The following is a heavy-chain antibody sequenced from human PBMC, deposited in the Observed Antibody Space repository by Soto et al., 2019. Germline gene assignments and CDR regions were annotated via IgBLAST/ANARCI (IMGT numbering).Heavy chain of an antibody. CDR1: GDSISSTRW. Sequence: PSETLSLTCTVSGDSISSTRWWSWVRQSPGKGLEWIGDIYHGGSTNYNPSLKSRVTISIDTSKNQFSLKLNSVTAADTAVYYCATLGGSATFYIDYWGQGILVTVSS. V-gene: IGHV4-4*02. CDR3: ATLGGSATFYIDY. CDR2: IYHGGST. J-gene: IGHJ4*02. D-gene: IGHD3-10*01.